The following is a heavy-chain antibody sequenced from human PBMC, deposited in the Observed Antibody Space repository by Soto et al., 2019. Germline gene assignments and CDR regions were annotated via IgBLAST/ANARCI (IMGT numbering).Heavy chain of an antibody. CDR2: VHYSGRA. CDR1: GGSISTSSYF. V-gene: IGHV4-39*01. Sequence: SETLSLTCSVSGGSISTSSYFWCWIRQRPGKGLGWVGAVHYSGRANYRSSLQSRVTISVDTSQSQFSLRLRSVTAADTAVYYCARHRWGSGSYSGLLDFWGQGALVTVSS. J-gene: IGHJ4*02. D-gene: IGHD3-10*01. CDR3: ARHRWGSGSYSGLLDF.